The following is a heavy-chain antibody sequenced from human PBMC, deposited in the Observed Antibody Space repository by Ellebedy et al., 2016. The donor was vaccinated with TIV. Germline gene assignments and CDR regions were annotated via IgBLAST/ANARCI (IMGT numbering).Heavy chain of an antibody. D-gene: IGHD6-19*01. CDR2: ISSRGTYI. Sequence: GESLKISCAASGFSFSSYTMNWVRQAPGKGLEWVSSISSRGTYIYYADSVKGRLTIPRDNAKNSLYLQMNSLRAEDTAVYFCARAGGALTGTGYGMDVWGQGTTVTVSS. V-gene: IGHV3-21*01. CDR3: ARAGGALTGTGYGMDV. J-gene: IGHJ6*02. CDR1: GFSFSSYT.